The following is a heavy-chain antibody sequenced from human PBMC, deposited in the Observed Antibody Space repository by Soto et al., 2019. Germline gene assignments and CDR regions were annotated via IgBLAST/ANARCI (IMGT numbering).Heavy chain of an antibody. Sequence: ASVKVSCKASGYTFTSYYMHWVRQAPGQGLEWMGIINPSGGSTSYAQKFQGRVTMTRDTSTSTVYMELSSLRSEDTAVYYCARGGIVVVITKDGDFDYWGQGTLVPVSS. V-gene: IGHV1-46*01. CDR3: ARGGIVVVITKDGDFDY. CDR2: INPSGGST. CDR1: GYTFTSYY. J-gene: IGHJ4*02. D-gene: IGHD3-22*01.